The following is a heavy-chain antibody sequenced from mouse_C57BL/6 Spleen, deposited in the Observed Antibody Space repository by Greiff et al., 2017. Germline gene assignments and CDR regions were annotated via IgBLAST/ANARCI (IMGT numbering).Heavy chain of an antibody. D-gene: IGHD2-4*01. CDR3: AKSLYYDYDGTLYAMDY. CDR1: GFSLTSYG. CDR2: IWSGGST. J-gene: IGHJ4*01. V-gene: IGHV2-4*01. Sequence: VKLMESGPGLVQPSQSLSITCTVSGFSLTSYGVHWVRQPPGKGLEWLGVIWSGGSTDYNAAFISRLSISKDNSKSQVFFKMNSLQADDTAIYYCAKSLYYDYDGTLYAMDYWGQGTSVTVSS.